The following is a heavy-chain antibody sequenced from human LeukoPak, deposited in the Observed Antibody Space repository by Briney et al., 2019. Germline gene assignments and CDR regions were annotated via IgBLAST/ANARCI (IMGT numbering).Heavy chain of an antibody. CDR2: IYYSGST. J-gene: IGHJ6*02. Sequence: SETLSLTCTVSGGSTSSGGYYWSWIRQHPGKGLEWIGYIYYSGSTYYNPSLKSRVTISVDTSKNQFSLKLSSVTAADTAVYYCARDYYDSSGYYPVGMDVWGQGTTVTVSS. CDR3: ARDYYDSSGYYPVGMDV. V-gene: IGHV4-31*03. CDR1: GGSTSSGGYY. D-gene: IGHD3-22*01.